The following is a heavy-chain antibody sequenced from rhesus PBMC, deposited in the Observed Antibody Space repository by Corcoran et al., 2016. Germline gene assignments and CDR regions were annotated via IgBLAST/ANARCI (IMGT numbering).Heavy chain of an antibody. CDR1: GGSISSTY. J-gene: IGHJ4*01. CDR3: ARDGGTMARLDY. V-gene: IGHV4-173*01. D-gene: IGHD3-28*01. Sequence: QLQLQESGPGLVKPSETLSLTCAVSGGSISSTYWSWVRQPPVKGLEWVGRISGSGGSTDYNPSLKSRVTISTDTSKNQFSLTLSSVTAADTAVYYCARDGGTMARLDYWGQGVLVTVSS. CDR2: ISGSGGST.